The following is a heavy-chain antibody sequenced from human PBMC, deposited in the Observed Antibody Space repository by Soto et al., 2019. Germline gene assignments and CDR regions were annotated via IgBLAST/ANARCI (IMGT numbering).Heavy chain of an antibody. CDR1: GYTFTSFG. CDR2: ISAYSGNT. Sequence: ASVKVSCKTSGYTFTSFGISWVRQAPGQGREWMGWISAYSGNTNYAQKFQGRVTMTTDTSTSTAYMELRSLRSDDTAVYYCSRERLPIRSGYYYYGMDVWGQGXTVTVSS. V-gene: IGHV1-18*01. D-gene: IGHD4-17*01. CDR3: SRERLPIRSGYYYYGMDV. J-gene: IGHJ6*02.